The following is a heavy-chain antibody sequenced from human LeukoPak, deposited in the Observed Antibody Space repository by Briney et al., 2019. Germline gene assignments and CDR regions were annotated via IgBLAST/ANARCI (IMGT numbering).Heavy chain of an antibody. V-gene: IGHV1-2*02. CDR1: GYTFTSYD. CDR3: ARDRKAD. Sequence: ASVKVSCKASGYTFTSYDINWVRQATGQGLEWMGWMNPNSGGTNYAQKFQGRVTMTRDTSISTAYMELSRLRSDDTAVYYCARDRKADWGQGTLVTVSS. CDR2: MNPNSGGT. J-gene: IGHJ4*02. D-gene: IGHD2-15*01.